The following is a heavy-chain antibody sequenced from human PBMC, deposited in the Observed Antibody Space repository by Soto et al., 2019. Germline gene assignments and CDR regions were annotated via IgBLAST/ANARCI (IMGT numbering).Heavy chain of an antibody. Sequence: SETLSLTCTVSGVSINNYYWTWIRQPPGKGLEWIGFIDYSGSAYHNPSLKSRLTLSVDTSKNQFSLTLGSMTAADTAVYFCARELTGYSYGPGEVYWGPGTQVTVSS. D-gene: IGHD5-18*01. V-gene: IGHV4-59*12. CDR1: GVSINNYY. CDR2: IDYSGSA. J-gene: IGHJ4*02. CDR3: ARELTGYSYGPGEVY.